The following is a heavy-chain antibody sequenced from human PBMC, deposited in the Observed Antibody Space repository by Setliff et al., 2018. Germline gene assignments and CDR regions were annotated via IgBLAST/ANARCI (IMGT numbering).Heavy chain of an antibody. CDR1: GFTFSDYY. V-gene: IGHV3-11*04. Sequence: GGSLRLSCAASGFTFSDYYMSWIRQAPGKGLEWVSYISSSGSTIYYADTVKGRFTISRDNAKNSLYLQMNSLRAEDTAVYYCARGDRWGYSYGPYYYGMDVWGQGTTVTVSS. D-gene: IGHD5-18*01. J-gene: IGHJ6*02. CDR2: ISSSGSTI. CDR3: ARGDRWGYSYGPYYYGMDV.